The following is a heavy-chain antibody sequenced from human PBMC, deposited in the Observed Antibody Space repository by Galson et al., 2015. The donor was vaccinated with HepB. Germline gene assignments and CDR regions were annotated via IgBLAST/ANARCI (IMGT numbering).Heavy chain of an antibody. D-gene: IGHD6-13*01. CDR2: ISSSSKYI. CDR1: GFTFSSYS. Sequence: SLRLSCAASGFTFSSYSMNWVRQAPGKGLEWVSSISSSSKYIYYADLVKGRFTISRDNAKNSLYLQMKSLRAEDTAVYYCARFGLAVAGLDYWGQGTLVTVSS. J-gene: IGHJ4*02. V-gene: IGHV3-21*01. CDR3: ARFGLAVAGLDY.